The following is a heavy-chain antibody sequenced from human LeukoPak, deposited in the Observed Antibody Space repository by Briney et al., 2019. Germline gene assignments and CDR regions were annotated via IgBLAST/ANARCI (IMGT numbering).Heavy chain of an antibody. Sequence: SETLSLTCTVSGGSISSYYWSWIRQPPGKGLEWIGYIYYSGSTNYNPSLKSRVTISVDTSKNQFSPKLSSVTAADTAVYYCASISFGDRDPDAFDIWGQGTMVTVSS. J-gene: IGHJ3*02. CDR1: GGSISSYY. CDR2: IYYSGST. D-gene: IGHD3-10*01. V-gene: IGHV4-59*01. CDR3: ASISFGDRDPDAFDI.